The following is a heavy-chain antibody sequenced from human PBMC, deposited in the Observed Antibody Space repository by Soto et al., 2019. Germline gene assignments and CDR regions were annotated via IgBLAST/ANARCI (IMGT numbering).Heavy chain of an antibody. CDR2: MNAGSADI. D-gene: IGHD5-18*01. J-gene: IGHJ4*02. Sequence: QVQLVQSGAEVKKPGASVKVSCRASGYTFTTYALHWVRQAPGQRLEWMGWMNAGSADIKYSQKFKGRVTNTRDTAASAVYLELSSLRSDDTSVYYCARVGRRGYSQGHFYYWGQGTLGTVSS. CDR3: ARVGRRGYSQGHFYY. V-gene: IGHV1-3*01. CDR1: GYTFTTYA.